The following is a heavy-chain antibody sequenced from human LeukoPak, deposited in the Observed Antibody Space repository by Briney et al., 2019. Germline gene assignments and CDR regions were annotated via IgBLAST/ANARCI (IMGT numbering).Heavy chain of an antibody. CDR2: IRSKAFGGTP. CDR1: GFTFDDYA. V-gene: IGHV3-49*03. J-gene: IGHJ4*02. D-gene: IGHD4-17*01. CDR3: TRNTVTVHFDY. Sequence: GRSLRLSCSASGFTFDDYAVSWFRQPPGKGLEWVGFIRSKAFGGTPEYAASVRGRFTISGDDSKSIAYLQRNSLKTEDTAVYYCTRNTVTVHFDYWSQGTLVTVSS.